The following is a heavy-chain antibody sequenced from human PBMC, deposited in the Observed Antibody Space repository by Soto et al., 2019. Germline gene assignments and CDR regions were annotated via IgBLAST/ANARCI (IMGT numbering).Heavy chain of an antibody. J-gene: IGHJ5*02. V-gene: IGHV4-31*03. Sequence: PSETLSLTCFVSGYSITAGGYYWSWIRHHPGKGLEWIGSFYSSGSIIYNPFLRSRVSISGDTSSNQFSMSLTSVTAADTARYYCARMYSSGSGWFHPWGQGTLVTVSS. D-gene: IGHD6-19*01. CDR1: GYSITAGGYY. CDR3: ARMYSSGSGWFHP. CDR2: FYSSGSI.